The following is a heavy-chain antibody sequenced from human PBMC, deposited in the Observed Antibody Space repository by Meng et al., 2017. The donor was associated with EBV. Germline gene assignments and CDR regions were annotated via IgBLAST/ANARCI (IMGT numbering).Heavy chain of an antibody. CDR3: ARAEIAAAGRLDY. J-gene: IGHJ4*02. CDR1: GGTFSSYA. V-gene: IGHV1-69*06. Sequence: QVQPVESGAEGKKPGSSVKVSCKASGGTFSSYAISWVRQSPGQGLEWMGGIIPIFGTANYAQKFQGRVTITADKSTSTAYMELSSLRSEDTAVYYCARAEIAAAGRLDYWGQGTLVTVSS. D-gene: IGHD6-13*01. CDR2: IIPIFGTA.